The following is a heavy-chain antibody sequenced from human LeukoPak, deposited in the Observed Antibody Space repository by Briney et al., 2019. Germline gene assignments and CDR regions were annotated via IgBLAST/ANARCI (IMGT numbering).Heavy chain of an antibody. Sequence: PSETRSLTCTVSGGSISTYYWSWIRQPPGKGLEWIGYIYYSGGTNYNPSLKSRVTISVDTSKNQFSLKLSSVTAADTAVYFCARVIYNWNDVPYYYMDVWGKGTTVTVSS. CDR2: IYYSGGT. V-gene: IGHV4-59*01. D-gene: IGHD1-1*01. CDR1: GGSISTYY. J-gene: IGHJ6*03. CDR3: ARVIYNWNDVPYYYMDV.